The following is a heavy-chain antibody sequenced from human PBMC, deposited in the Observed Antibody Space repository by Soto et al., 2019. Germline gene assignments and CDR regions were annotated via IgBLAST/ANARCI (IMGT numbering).Heavy chain of an antibody. J-gene: IGHJ4*02. V-gene: IGHV3-23*01. CDR3: AKDQSIAVASHFDY. CDR2: ISGSGSST. Sequence: GGSLRLSCAASGFTLSSYEMHWVRQAPGKGLEWVSAISGSGSSTYYADSVKGRFTISRDNSKNTLYLQMNSLRAEDTAVYYCAKDQSIAVASHFDYWGQGTLVTVSS. D-gene: IGHD6-19*01. CDR1: GFTLSSYE.